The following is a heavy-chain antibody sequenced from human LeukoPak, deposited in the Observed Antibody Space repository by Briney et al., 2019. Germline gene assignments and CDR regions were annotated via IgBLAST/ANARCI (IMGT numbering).Heavy chain of an antibody. J-gene: IGHJ6*02. CDR3: AKSHLSGTMYYGLGV. CDR1: GFTFSSYA. Sequence: GGSLRLSCVASGFTFSSYAIHWVRQAPGRGLEWVGVIWYDGSDKFYGDSVKGRFTISRDNSKKTLYLQMNSLRAEDTAVYYCAKSHLSGTMYYGLGVWGQGTTVIVSS. V-gene: IGHV3-33*06. CDR2: IWYDGSDK. D-gene: IGHD3-10*01.